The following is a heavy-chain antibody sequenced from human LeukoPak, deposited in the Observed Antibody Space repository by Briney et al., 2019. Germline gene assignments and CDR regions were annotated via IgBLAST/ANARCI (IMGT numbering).Heavy chain of an antibody. V-gene: IGHV4-38-2*02. CDR2: IYHSGST. J-gene: IGHJ4*02. D-gene: IGHD5-12*01. CDR3: ARVESGYDSWVDY. CDR1: TYSISSSYY. Sequence: PSETLPLTCTVSTYSISSSYYWGWIRQPPDKGLEWIGIIYHSGSTYYNPSLKSRVTISVDTSKNQFSLKLNSVTAADTAVYYCARVESGYDSWVDYWGQGTLVTVSS.